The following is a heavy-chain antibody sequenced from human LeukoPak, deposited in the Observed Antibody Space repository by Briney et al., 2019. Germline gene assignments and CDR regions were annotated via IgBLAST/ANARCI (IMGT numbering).Heavy chain of an antibody. Sequence: SETLSLTCSVSDGSINSYYWNWIRRPPGKGLEWIEYIYYSGNTNYSPSLKSRVTMSVDTSKNLFSLKVSSVTAADTAVYYCARGRSNYYGMDVWGQGTTVTVS. CDR1: DGSINSYY. CDR3: ARGRSNYYGMDV. V-gene: IGHV4-59*01. CDR2: IYYSGNT. D-gene: IGHD1-26*01. J-gene: IGHJ6*02.